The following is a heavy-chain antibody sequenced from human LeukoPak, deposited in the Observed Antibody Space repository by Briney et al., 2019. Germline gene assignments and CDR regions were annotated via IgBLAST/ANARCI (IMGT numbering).Heavy chain of an antibody. D-gene: IGHD3-10*01. V-gene: IGHV1-2*02. CDR3: ASDIRGVINYYYMDV. J-gene: IGHJ6*03. CDR2: INPNSGGT. Sequence: ASVTVSCKASGYTFTSYYMHWVRQAPGQGLEWMGWINPNSGGTNYAQKFQGRVTMTRDTSISTAYMELSRLRSDDTAVYYCASDIRGVINYYYMDVWGKGTTVTVSS. CDR1: GYTFTSYY.